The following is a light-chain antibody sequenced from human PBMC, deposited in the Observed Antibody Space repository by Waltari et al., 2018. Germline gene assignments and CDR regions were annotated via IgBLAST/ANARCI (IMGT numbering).Light chain of an antibody. V-gene: IGLV3-21*04. CDR2: YLC. CDR3: QVWDRHSHHQV. Sequence: SYVLTQSPSVSLAPGETATISRGGDNIGSQAVTWYQQRPGQAPVVVFSYLCVRPSGIPERFSGSVSGNTATLTITRVEAGDEADYFCQVWDRHSHHQVFGGGTKLAVL. CDR1: NIGSQA. J-gene: IGLJ2*01.